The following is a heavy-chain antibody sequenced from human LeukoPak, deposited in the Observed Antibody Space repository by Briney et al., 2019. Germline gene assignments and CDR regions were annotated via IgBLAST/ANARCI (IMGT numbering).Heavy chain of an antibody. V-gene: IGHV3-30-3*01. Sequence: PGRSLRLSCAASGFTFSTYAMHWVRQAPGKGLEWVAFISYDGTNKYCADSVEGRFTISRDNSKNTLYLQMNSLRAEDTALYYCAREILTGYAFDIWGQGTMLADCS. CDR2: ISYDGTNK. CDR3: AREILTGYAFDI. D-gene: IGHD7-27*01. CDR1: GFTFSTYA. J-gene: IGHJ3*02.